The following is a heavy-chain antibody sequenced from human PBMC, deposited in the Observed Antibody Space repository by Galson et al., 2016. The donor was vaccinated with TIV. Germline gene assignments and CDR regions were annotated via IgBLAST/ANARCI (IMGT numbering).Heavy chain of an antibody. V-gene: IGHV1-18*01. CDR1: GYGFSNYG. J-gene: IGHJ3*02. CDR2: ISPYNGHI. D-gene: IGHD6-13*01. CDR3: ARAAKPPVPVADI. Sequence: SVKVSCKASGYGFSNYGFIWVRQAPGQGLEWVGRISPYNGHIEYAQKFQGRGTLTTDTSTSTAYMELRSLRSNDTAVYYCARAAKPPVPVADIWGQGTMVTVSS.